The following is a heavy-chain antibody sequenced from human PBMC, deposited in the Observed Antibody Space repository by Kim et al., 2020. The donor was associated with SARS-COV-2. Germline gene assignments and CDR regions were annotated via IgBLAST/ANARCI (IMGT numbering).Heavy chain of an antibody. V-gene: IGHV3-43*02. J-gene: IGHJ4*02. Sequence: GGSLRLSCAASGFTFDDYAMHWVRQAPGKGLEWVSLISGDGGSTYYADSVKGRFTISRDNSKNSLYLQMNSLRTEDTALYYCAKDMWVGYPGYSSLNDPFDYWGQGTLVTVSS. CDR2: ISGDGGST. CDR3: AKDMWVGYPGYSSLNDPFDY. D-gene: IGHD6-13*01. CDR1: GFTFDDYA.